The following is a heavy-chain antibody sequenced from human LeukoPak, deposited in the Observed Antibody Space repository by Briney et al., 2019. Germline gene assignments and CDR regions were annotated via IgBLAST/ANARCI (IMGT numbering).Heavy chain of an antibody. V-gene: IGHV1-2*02. J-gene: IGHJ3*02. CDR3: ARGDYYGSGHDAFDI. Sequence: ASVKVSCKASGYTFTAYYMHWVRQAPGQGLEWMGWINPNSGDTNYAQKFQGRVTMTRDTSISTAYMDLSRLRSDDTAVYSCARGDYYGSGHDAFDIWGQGTLVTVSS. CDR1: GYTFTAYY. CDR2: INPNSGDT. D-gene: IGHD3-10*01.